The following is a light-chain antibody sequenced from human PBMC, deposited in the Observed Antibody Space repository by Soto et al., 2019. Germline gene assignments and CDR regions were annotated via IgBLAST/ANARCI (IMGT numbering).Light chain of an antibody. CDR2: PAS. Sequence: DIQMTQSPSSLSACVGDSGSIXCRASLPLSNYFDWCQQKAAKIPNPLTYPASTLQEGGPSRFSGSGSVTDFTRTISSLQPEDVAAYYGQKYNSAPLTFGGGTKVDIK. CDR3: QKYNSAPLT. CDR1: LPLSNY. V-gene: IGKV1-27*01. J-gene: IGKJ4*01.